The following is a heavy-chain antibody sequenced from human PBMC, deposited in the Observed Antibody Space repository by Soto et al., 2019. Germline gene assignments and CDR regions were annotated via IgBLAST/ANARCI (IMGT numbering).Heavy chain of an antibody. CDR1: GDSITSDRYS. J-gene: IGHJ6*03. D-gene: IGHD2-2*01. V-gene: IGHV4-39*01. CDR2: IYSSGSN. Sequence: SETLSLTCTVSGDSITSDRYSWGWIRQPPGKGLEYVGSIYSSGSNNYNTSLKSRVTISVDTSKKRYSLKLTSVTAADTAVYYCARHIRFQHYTQVGIAVLPDAMAYYMDVWGNGTTVTVSS. CDR3: ARHIRFQHYTQVGIAVLPDAMAYYMDV.